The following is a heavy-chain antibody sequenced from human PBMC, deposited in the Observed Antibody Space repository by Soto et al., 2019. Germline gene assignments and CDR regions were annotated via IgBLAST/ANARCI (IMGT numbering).Heavy chain of an antibody. J-gene: IGHJ3*02. Sequence: GASVKVSCKASGYTFTSYGISWVRQAPGQGLEWMGWISAYNVNTNYAQKLQGRVTMTTDTSTSTAYMELRSLRSDDTAVYYCARDRAYYDFWSGYYTPIDAFDIWGQGTMVTVSS. CDR1: GYTFTSYG. D-gene: IGHD3-3*01. CDR2: ISAYNVNT. CDR3: ARDRAYYDFWSGYYTPIDAFDI. V-gene: IGHV1-18*04.